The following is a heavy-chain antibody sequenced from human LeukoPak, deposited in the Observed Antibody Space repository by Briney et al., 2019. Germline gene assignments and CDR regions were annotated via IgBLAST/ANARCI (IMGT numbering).Heavy chain of an antibody. CDR3: AREPPHYDILTGYRGVGLDY. Sequence: ASVKVSCKVSGYTLTELSMHWVRQAPGKGLEWMGGFDPEDGETIYAQKFQGRVTMTEDTSTDTAYMGLSSLRSEDTAVYYCAREPPHYDILTGYRGVGLDYWGQGTLVTVSS. J-gene: IGHJ4*02. CDR2: FDPEDGET. D-gene: IGHD3-9*01. CDR1: GYTLTELS. V-gene: IGHV1-24*01.